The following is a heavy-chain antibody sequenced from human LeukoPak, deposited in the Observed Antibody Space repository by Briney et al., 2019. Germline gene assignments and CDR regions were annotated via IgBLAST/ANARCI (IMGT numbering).Heavy chain of an antibody. CDR2: LSGDGSST. D-gene: IGHD4-17*01. V-gene: IGHV3-74*03. CDR3: ARASTTAPNLLDN. J-gene: IGHJ4*02. CDR1: GFTFSTYW. Sequence: PGGSLRLSCVASGFTFSTYWMHWVRQAPGKGLLWVSRLSGDGSSTKYADSLKGRFTISRDNAKNTLYLQMSSLRAEDTAVYFCARASTTAPNLLDNWGQGTLVTVSS.